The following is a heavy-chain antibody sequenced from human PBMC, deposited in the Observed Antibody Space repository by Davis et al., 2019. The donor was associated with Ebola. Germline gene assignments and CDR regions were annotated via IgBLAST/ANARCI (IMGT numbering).Heavy chain of an antibody. CDR3: AKRGPVTTIPLLYFDD. D-gene: IGHD2-21*02. J-gene: IGHJ4*02. CDR2: IYSGGET. Sequence: PGGSLRLSCAASGFTVSSNYMSWVRQAPGKGLEWVSVIYSGGETKYADSVKDRFTISRDNSKNTLFLQMNSLRAEDTAIYYCAKRGPVTTIPLLYFDDWGQGALVIVSS. V-gene: IGHV3-53*01. CDR1: GFTVSSNY.